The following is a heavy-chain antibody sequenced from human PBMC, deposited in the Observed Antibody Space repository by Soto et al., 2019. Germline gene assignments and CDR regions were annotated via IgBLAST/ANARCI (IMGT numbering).Heavy chain of an antibody. CDR1: GGTFSSYA. V-gene: IGHV1-69*13. Sequence: ASVKVSCKASGGTFSSYAISWVRQAPGQGLEWMGGIIPIFGTANYAQKFQGRVTITADESTSTAYMELSSLRSEDTAVYYCARNNLHSSGWYDAFDIWGQGTMVTVSS. D-gene: IGHD6-19*01. J-gene: IGHJ3*02. CDR3: ARNNLHSSGWYDAFDI. CDR2: IIPIFGTA.